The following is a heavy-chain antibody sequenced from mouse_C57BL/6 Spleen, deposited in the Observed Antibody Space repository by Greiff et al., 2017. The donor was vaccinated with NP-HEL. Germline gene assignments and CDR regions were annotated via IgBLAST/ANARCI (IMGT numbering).Heavy chain of an antibody. CDR2: IDPSDSYT. J-gene: IGHJ3*01. CDR3: ARAYVYYGSSYPFAY. CDR1: GYTFTSYW. V-gene: IGHV1-59*01. D-gene: IGHD1-1*01. Sequence: QVQLQQPGAELVRPGTSVKLSCKASGYTFTSYWMHWVKQRPGQGLEWIGVIDPSDSYTNYNQKFKGKATLTVDTSSSTAYMQLSSLTSEDSAVYYCARAYVYYGSSYPFAYWGQGTLVTVSA.